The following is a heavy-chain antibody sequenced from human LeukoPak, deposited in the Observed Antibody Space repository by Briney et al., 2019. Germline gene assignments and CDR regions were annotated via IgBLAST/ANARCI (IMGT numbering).Heavy chain of an antibody. Sequence: GGSLRLSRAASGFTFSSYWMSWVREAPGKGLEWVANIKQDGSEKYYVDSVKGRFTISRDNAKNSLYLQMNSLRAEDTAVYYCARDTGAAKDYYYYGMDVWGKGTTVTVSS. CDR1: GFTFSSYW. CDR2: IKQDGSEK. J-gene: IGHJ6*04. V-gene: IGHV3-7*03. CDR3: ARDTGAAKDYYYYGMDV. D-gene: IGHD2-15*01.